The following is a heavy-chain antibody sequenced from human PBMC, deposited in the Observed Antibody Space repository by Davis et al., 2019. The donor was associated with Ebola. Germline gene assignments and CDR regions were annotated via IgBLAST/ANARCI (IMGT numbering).Heavy chain of an antibody. D-gene: IGHD6-13*01. Sequence: SETLSLTCAVYGGSFSGYYWSWIRQPPGKGLEWIGEINHSGSTNYNPSLKSRVTISVDTSKNQFSLKLSSVTAADTAVYYRARGRHLYSSSWYRLDYWGQGTLVTVSS. CDR2: INHSGST. CDR1: GGSFSGYY. J-gene: IGHJ4*02. V-gene: IGHV4-34*01. CDR3: ARGRHLYSSSWYRLDY.